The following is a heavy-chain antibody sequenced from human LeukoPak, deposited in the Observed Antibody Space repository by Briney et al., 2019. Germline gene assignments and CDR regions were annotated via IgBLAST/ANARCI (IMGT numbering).Heavy chain of an antibody. V-gene: IGHV4-39*01. Sequence: SETLSLTCTVSGGSISSSTYYWDWIRQPPGKGLQWIGSIYYGGSTYYNPSLKSRVHMSVDTSKNQFSLKLNSVTAAGTAVYYCARRGLGELDYWGQGTLVTVSS. CDR1: GGSISSSTYY. CDR2: IYYGGST. CDR3: ARRGLGELDY. J-gene: IGHJ4*02. D-gene: IGHD3-10*01.